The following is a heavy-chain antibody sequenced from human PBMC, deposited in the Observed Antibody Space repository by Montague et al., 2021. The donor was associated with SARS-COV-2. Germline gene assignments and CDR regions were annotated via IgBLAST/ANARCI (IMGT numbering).Heavy chain of an antibody. CDR2: IYYSGST. D-gene: IGHD3-9*01. CDR1: GDSISNYY. J-gene: IGHJ4*02. Sequence: SETLSLTCTVSGDSISNYYWSWIRRPPGKGLEWLGYIYYSGSTNYNPSLKSRVTISVDTSKNQFPLRLSSVTAADTAVYYCARLPYILPGYAYFDFWSQGSLVIVSS. V-gene: IGHV4-59*08. CDR3: ARLPYILPGYAYFDF.